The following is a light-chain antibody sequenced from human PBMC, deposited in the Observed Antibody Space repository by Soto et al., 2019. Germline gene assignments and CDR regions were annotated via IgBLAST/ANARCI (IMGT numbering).Light chain of an antibody. CDR2: ASS. CDR1: SSDVGGYNY. Sequence: QSALTQPASVSGSPGQSITISCTGTSSDVGGYNYVSWYQHHPGKAPRLMIYASSNRPSGVSHRFSGSRSGNTASLTISGLQAEDEADYYCSSYTSGSTLYVFGNGTKVTVL. V-gene: IGLV2-14*01. CDR3: SSYTSGSTLYV. J-gene: IGLJ1*01.